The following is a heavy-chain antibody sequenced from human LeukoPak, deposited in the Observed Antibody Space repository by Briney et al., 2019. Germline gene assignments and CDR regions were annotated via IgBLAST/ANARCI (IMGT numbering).Heavy chain of an antibody. CDR2: IYHSGNT. D-gene: IGHD5-12*01. Sequence: SETLSLTCTVSGDSISNGGSISNGGHYWSWIRQFPGKGLEWIGYIYHSGNTYYNPSLEGRVTISVDTSENRFSLKLNSVTAADTAIYYCARDTRIEWLRFLDYWGQGILVTVSS. CDR1: GDSISNGGSISNGGHY. CDR3: ARDTRIEWLRFLDY. J-gene: IGHJ4*02. V-gene: IGHV4-31*03.